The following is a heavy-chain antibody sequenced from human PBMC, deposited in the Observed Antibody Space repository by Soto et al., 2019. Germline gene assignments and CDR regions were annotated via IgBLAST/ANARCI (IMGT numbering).Heavy chain of an antibody. CDR1: EFAYLDGY. CDR3: ARSDDYDILTGYYPHFDY. CDR2: ISSSSSYT. Sequence: GGPVRQTFVASEFAYLDGYRSWISKAPGKGLEWVSYISSSSSYTNYADSVKGRFTISRDNAKNSLYLQMNSLRAEDTAVYYCARSDDYDILTGYYPHFDYWGQGTLVTVFS. V-gene: IGHV3-11*03. D-gene: IGHD3-9*01. J-gene: IGHJ4*02.